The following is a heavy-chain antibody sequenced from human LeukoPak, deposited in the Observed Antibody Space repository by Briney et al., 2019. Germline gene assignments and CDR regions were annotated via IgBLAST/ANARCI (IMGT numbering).Heavy chain of an antibody. D-gene: IGHD2-2*01. CDR2: IYYSGST. Sequence: NPSETLSLNCTGSGGSISSYYWIWIRQPPGKGLEWIGNIYYSGSTNYNPSLKSRVTISVGTSKNQFSLKLSSVTAADTAVYYCARGVIVVVPAAKAYYFDYWGQGTLVTVSS. CDR3: ARGVIVVVPAAKAYYFDY. V-gene: IGHV4-59*01. CDR1: GGSISSYY. J-gene: IGHJ4*02.